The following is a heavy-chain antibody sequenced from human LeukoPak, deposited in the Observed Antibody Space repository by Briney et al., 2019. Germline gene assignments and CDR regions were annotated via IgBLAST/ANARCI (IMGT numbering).Heavy chain of an antibody. V-gene: IGHV3-23*01. CDR2: ISGTGGST. CDR3: ARSTYCSSTSCPFDY. CDR1: GFMFSTYA. D-gene: IGHD2-2*01. J-gene: IGHJ4*02. Sequence: GGSLRLSCAGSGFMFSTYAMSWVRQAPGQGLEWISGISGTGGSTYYADSVKGRFTISRDNSKNMMFLEMNSLRPEDTAVYYCARSTYCSSTSCPFDYWGQGTLVTVSS.